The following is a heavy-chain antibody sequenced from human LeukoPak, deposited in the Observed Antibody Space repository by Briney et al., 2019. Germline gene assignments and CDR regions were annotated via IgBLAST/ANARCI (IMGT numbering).Heavy chain of an antibody. CDR1: GFTFSSYA. V-gene: IGHV3-23*01. CDR2: ISGSGGST. CDR3: AKDPPLWFGEQYYFDY. D-gene: IGHD3-10*01. J-gene: IGHJ4*02. Sequence: TGGSLRLSCAASGFTFSSYAMSWVRQAPGKGLEWVSAISGSGGSTYYADSVKGRFTISRDNSKNTLYLQMNSLRAEDTAVYYCAKDPPLWFGEQYYFDYWGQGTLVTVSS.